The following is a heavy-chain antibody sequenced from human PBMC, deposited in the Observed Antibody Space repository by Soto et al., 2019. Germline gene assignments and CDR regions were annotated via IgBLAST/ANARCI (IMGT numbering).Heavy chain of an antibody. V-gene: IGHV1-8*01. Sequence: ASVKVSCKASGYTFTSYDINWVRQATGQGLEWMGWMNPNSGNTGYAQKFQGRVTMTRNTSISTAYMELSSLRSEDTAVYYCASQADEYYYYGVDVWGQGTTVTVSS. CDR1: GYTFTSYD. CDR2: MNPNSGNT. CDR3: ASQADEYYYYGVDV. J-gene: IGHJ6*02.